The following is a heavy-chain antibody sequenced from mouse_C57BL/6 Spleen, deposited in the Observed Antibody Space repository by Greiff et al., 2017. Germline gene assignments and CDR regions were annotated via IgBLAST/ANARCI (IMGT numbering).Heavy chain of an antibody. J-gene: IGHJ4*01. CDR2: IWSDGST. CDR1: GFSLTSYG. D-gene: IGHD2-1*01. CDR3: ARHKGNYPYAMDY. V-gene: IGHV2-6-1*01. Sequence: VQLKESGPGLVAPSQSLSITCTVSGFSLTSYGVHWVRQPPGKGLEWLVVIWSDGSTTYNSALKSRLSISKDNSKSQVFLKMNSLQTDDTAMYYCARHKGNYPYAMDYWGQGTSVTVSS.